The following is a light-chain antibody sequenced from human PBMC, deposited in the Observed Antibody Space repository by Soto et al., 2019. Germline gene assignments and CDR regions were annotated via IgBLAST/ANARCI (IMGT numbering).Light chain of an antibody. V-gene: IGKV1-12*01. CDR2: TGS. CDR3: QQTLSFPPT. Sequence: DIQMTQSPSSVSASVGDRVTITCQASQAIDSWLAWYQQKPGEAPKLLIFTGSLLHSGVPPRFSGSGSGTDFTLTISSLQPEDFATYHCQQTLSFPPTFGQGTKV. J-gene: IGKJ1*01. CDR1: QAIDSW.